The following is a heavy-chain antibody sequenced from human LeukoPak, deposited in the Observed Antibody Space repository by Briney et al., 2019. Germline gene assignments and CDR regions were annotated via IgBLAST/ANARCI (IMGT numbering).Heavy chain of an antibody. J-gene: IGHJ6*03. D-gene: IGHD3-10*01. Sequence: AETLSLTCAVYGGSFSGYYWSWIRQPPGKGLEWIGEINHSGSTNYNPSLKSRVTISVDTSKNQFSLKLSSVTAADTAVYYCARGYYGSGSKPSGVHGYYYYYMDVWGKGTTVTVSS. CDR2: INHSGST. CDR3: ARGYYGSGSKPSGVHGYYYYYMDV. CDR1: GGSFSGYY. V-gene: IGHV4-34*01.